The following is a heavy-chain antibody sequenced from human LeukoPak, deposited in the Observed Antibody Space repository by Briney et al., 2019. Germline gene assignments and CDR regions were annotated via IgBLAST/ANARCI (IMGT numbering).Heavy chain of an antibody. CDR1: GFTFSSYA. D-gene: IGHD5-18*01. V-gene: IGHV3-30-3*02. CDR2: ISYDGSNK. CDR3: AKPIRGYSYGVIDY. Sequence: GGSLRLSCAASGFTFSSYAMHWVRQAPGKGLEWVAVISYDGSNKYYADSVKGRFTISRDNSKNTLYLQMNSLRAEDTAVYYCAKPIRGYSYGVIDYWGQGTLVTVSS. J-gene: IGHJ4*02.